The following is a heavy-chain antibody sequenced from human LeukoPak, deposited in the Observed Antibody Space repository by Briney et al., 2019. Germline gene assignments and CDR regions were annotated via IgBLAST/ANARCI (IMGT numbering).Heavy chain of an antibody. CDR3: LGYCSSTIQESSGVLRFLKPTDY. J-gene: IGHJ4*02. Sequence: ASVKVSCKASGYTFTSYDINWVRQATGQGLEWMGWMNPNSGNTGYAQKFQGRVTMTRNTSISTAYMELSSLRSEDTAVCPRLGYCSSTIQESSGVLRFLKPTDYWGQGTLVTVSS. CDR1: GYTFTSYD. D-gene: IGHD2-2*01. CDR2: MNPNSGNT. V-gene: IGHV1-8*01.